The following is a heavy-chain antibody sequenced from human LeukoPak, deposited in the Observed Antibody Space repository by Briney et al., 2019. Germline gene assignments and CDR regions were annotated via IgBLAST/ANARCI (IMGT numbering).Heavy chain of an antibody. CDR3: ARKLGHCSGGSCHYYGMDV. Sequence: GESLKISCKGSGYSFTSYWIGWVRQMPGKGLEWMGIIYPGDSDTRYSPSFQGQVTISADKSISTAYLQWSSLKASDTAMYYCARKLGHCSGGSCHYYGMDVWGQGTTVTVSS. CDR1: GYSFTSYW. V-gene: IGHV5-51*01. CDR2: IYPGDSDT. J-gene: IGHJ6*02. D-gene: IGHD2-15*01.